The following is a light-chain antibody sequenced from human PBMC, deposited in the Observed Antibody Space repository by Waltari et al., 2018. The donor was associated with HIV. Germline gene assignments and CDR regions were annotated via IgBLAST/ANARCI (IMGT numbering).Light chain of an antibody. Sequence: SSELTQDPAVSVALGQTVRITCQGDSLRSYYASWYKQKPGQTPVLVIFGKNNRPSGISDRFSGSSSGSTASLIITGAQAEDEADYYCHSRDSSGSHVVLGGGTKLTV. V-gene: IGLV3-19*01. J-gene: IGLJ2*01. CDR2: GKN. CDR3: HSRDSSGSHVV. CDR1: SLRSYY.